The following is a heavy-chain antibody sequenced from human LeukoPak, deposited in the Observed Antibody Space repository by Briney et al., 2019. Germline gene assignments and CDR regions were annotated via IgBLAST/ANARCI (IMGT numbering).Heavy chain of an antibody. D-gene: IGHD4-17*01. Sequence: SETLSLTCTVSGGSISSYYWSWIRQPPGKGLEWIGYIYYSGSTNYNPSLKSRVTISVDTSKDQFSLKLSSVTAADTAVYYCASSTVAYYFDYWGQGTLVTVSS. CDR1: GGSISSYY. CDR2: IYYSGST. V-gene: IGHV4-59*08. CDR3: ASSTVAYYFDY. J-gene: IGHJ4*02.